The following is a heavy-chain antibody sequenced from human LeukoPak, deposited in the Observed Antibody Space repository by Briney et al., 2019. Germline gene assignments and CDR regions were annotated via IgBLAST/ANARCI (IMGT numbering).Heavy chain of an antibody. Sequence: PSETLSLTCTVSGGSVSSGSYYWSWIRQPPGKGLEWIGYIYYSGSTNYNPSLKSRVTISVDTSKNQFSLKLSSVTAAGTAVYYCARMDRYYYDSSGLIWAFDIWGQGTMVTVSS. CDR1: GGSVSSGSYY. CDR2: IYYSGST. V-gene: IGHV4-61*01. J-gene: IGHJ3*02. CDR3: ARMDRYYYDSSGLIWAFDI. D-gene: IGHD3-22*01.